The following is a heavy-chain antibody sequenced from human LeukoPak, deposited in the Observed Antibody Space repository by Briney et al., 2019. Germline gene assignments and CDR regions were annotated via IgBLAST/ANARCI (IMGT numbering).Heavy chain of an antibody. V-gene: IGHV3-7*01. CDR1: GFTFSGYW. Sequence: GGSLRLSCAASGFTFSGYWRSWVRQAPGEGLEWVANINQDGSEKYYVGSVKGRFTFSRDNAKNSLFLQMGSLRVEDTAVYYCARESTAGYNSSWYGFRNWGQGTLVSVSS. CDR2: INQDGSEK. J-gene: IGHJ1*01. D-gene: IGHD6-13*01. CDR3: ARESTAGYNSSWYGFRN.